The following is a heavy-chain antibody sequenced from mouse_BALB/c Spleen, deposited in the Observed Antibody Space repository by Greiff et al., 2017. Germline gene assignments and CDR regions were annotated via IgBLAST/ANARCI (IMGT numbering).Heavy chain of an antibody. CDR1: GFNIKDYY. CDR3: AGVLFSWFAY. Sequence: VQLQQSGAELVKPGASVKLSCKASGFNIKDYYMHWVKQRPEQGLEWIGWIDPGNGNTNYNAKFQGKATITADTSSNTAYLQLSSLTSEDSAVYYCAGVLFSWFAYWGQGTLVTVSA. V-gene: IGHV14-1*02. CDR2: IDPGNGNT. D-gene: IGHD2-14*01. J-gene: IGHJ3*01.